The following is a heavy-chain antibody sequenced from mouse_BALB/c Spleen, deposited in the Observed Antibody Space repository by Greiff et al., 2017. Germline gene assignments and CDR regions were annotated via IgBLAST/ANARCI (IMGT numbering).Heavy chain of an antibody. V-gene: IGHV3-2*02. CDR1: GYSITSDYA. CDR2: ISYSGST. J-gene: IGHJ2*01. CDR3: ARCYGNSYYFDY. Sequence: DVKLQESGPGLVKPSQSLSLTCTVTGYSITSDYAWNWIRQFPGNKLEWMGYISYSGSTSYNPSLKSRISITRDTSKNQFFLQLNSVTTEDTATYYCARCYGNSYYFDYWGQGTTLTVSS. D-gene: IGHD2-1*01.